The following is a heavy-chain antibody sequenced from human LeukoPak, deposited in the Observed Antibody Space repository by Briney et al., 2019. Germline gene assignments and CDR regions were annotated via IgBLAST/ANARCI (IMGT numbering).Heavy chain of an antibody. V-gene: IGHV1-2*02. CDR3: ASRPDQHLLYYFDY. CDR1: GYTFTGYY. D-gene: IGHD2-15*01. J-gene: IGHJ4*02. Sequence: ASVKVSCKASGYTFTGYYMHWVRQAPGQGLEWMGWINPNSGGTKYAQKFQGRVTMTSDASISTAYMELSSLRSDDTAVYYCASRPDQHLLYYFDYWGQGALVTISS. CDR2: INPNSGGT.